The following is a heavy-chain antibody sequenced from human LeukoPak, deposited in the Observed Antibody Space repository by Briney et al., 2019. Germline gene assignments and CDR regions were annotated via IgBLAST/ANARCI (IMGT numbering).Heavy chain of an antibody. D-gene: IGHD3-10*01. CDR3: ARAVLWFGELLSGYYYMDG. V-gene: IGHV4-34*01. CDR1: GGSFSGYY. CDR2: INHSGST. J-gene: IGHJ6*03. Sequence: SETLSLTCAVYGGSFSGYYWSWIRQPPGKGLEWIGEINHSGSTNYNPSLKSRVTISVDTSKNQFSLKLSSVTAADTAVYYCARAVLWFGELLSGYYYMDGWGKGTTVTVSS.